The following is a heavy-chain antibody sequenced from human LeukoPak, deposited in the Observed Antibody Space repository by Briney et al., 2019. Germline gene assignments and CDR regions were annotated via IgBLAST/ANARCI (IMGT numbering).Heavy chain of an antibody. V-gene: IGHV3-48*02. Sequence: AGGSLRLSCAASGFTFSSYSMNWVRQAPGKGLEWVSHITVSGTAMFYADSVKGRFTISRDNAKNSLYLQMNSLRDEDTAVYYCASSGSYRFDYWGQGTLVTVSS. CDR3: ASSGSYRFDY. CDR1: GFTFSSYS. CDR2: ITVSGTAM. J-gene: IGHJ4*02. D-gene: IGHD1-26*01.